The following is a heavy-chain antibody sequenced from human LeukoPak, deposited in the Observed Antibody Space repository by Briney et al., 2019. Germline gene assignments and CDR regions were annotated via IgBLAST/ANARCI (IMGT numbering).Heavy chain of an antibody. V-gene: IGHV3-30-3*01. CDR3: ARAATKYYYGMDV. CDR2: ISYDGSNK. J-gene: IGHJ6*02. Sequence: GGSLRLSCAASGFTFSSYAMHWVRQAPGKGLEWVAVISYDGSNKYYADSVKGRFTISRDNSKNTLYLQMNSLRAEDTAVYYCARAATKYYYGMDVWGQGTTVTVSS. D-gene: IGHD2-15*01. CDR1: GFTFSSYA.